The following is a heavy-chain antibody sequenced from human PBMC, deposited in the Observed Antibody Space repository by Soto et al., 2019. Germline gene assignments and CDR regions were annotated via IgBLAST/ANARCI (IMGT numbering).Heavy chain of an antibody. D-gene: IGHD1-26*01. CDR3: ARTPGWGSYFGGAFDI. CDR2: ISSSSSTI. CDR1: AFTVSSYS. V-gene: IGHV3-48*02. J-gene: IGHJ3*02. Sequence: XGSLRLSGAASAFTVSSYSMNWVRQASGKGLEWVSYISSSSSTIYYADSVKGRFTVSRDNAKNSLYLQMNSLRDEDTAVYYCARTPGWGSYFGGAFDIWGQGTMVTVSS.